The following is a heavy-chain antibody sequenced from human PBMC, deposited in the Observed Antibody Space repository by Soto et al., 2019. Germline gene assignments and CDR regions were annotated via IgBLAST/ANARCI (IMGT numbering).Heavy chain of an antibody. CDR1: GGTFTGNP. V-gene: IGHV1-69*01. CDR3: ARENSIASLSYYYGMEV. Sequence: QVQLVQSGAEVKKPGSSVKVSCKASGGTFTGNPISWVRQAPGRGLEWMGGIIPMFGTTNYAQKFQGRVTITADGSTTTAYMELNSLRSEDTAVYYCARENSIASLSYYYGMEVWGQGTTVTVSS. D-gene: IGHD6-6*01. J-gene: IGHJ6*02. CDR2: IIPMFGTT.